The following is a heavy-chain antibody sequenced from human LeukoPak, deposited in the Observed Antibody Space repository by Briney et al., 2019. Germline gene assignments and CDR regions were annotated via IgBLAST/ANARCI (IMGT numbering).Heavy chain of an antibody. CDR2: IYYSGST. Sequence: PSETLSLTCTVSGGSISSGGYYWSWIRQHPGKGLEWNGYIYYSGSTYYNPSLKSRVTISVDTSKNQFSLKLSSVTAADTAVYYCARVSANGYYTENWGQGALVTVSS. CDR1: GGSISSGGYY. V-gene: IGHV4-31*03. D-gene: IGHD3-3*01. J-gene: IGHJ4*02. CDR3: ARVSANGYYTEN.